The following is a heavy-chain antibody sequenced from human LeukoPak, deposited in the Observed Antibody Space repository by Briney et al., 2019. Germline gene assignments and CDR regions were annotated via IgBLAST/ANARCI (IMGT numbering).Heavy chain of an antibody. CDR1: GVRFSNYA. J-gene: IGHJ4*02. D-gene: IGHD3-9*01. Sequence: GGSLRLSCAVSGVRFSNYAMTWVRQAPGKGLEWVSYISDSSHAIYHADSVKGRFTISRDNAKDSLYLQMNSLRDEDTAVYYCARDGVILTGYYYYFDYWGQGTLVTVSS. CDR3: ARDGVILTGYYYYFDY. CDR2: ISDSSHAI. V-gene: IGHV3-48*02.